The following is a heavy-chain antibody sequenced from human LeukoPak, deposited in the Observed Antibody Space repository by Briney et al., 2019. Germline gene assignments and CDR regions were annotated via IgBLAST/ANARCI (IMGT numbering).Heavy chain of an antibody. V-gene: IGHV4-59*01. J-gene: IGHJ4*02. CDR1: GGSISSYY. CDR3: ARDSIASYDSSGSYFDY. D-gene: IGHD3-22*01. CDR2: IYYSGST. Sequence: SETLSLTCTVSGGSISSYYWSWTRQPPGKGLEWIGYIYYSGSTNYNPSLKSRVTISVDTSKNQFSLKLSSVTAADTAVYYCARDSIASYDSSGSYFDYWGQGTLVTVSS.